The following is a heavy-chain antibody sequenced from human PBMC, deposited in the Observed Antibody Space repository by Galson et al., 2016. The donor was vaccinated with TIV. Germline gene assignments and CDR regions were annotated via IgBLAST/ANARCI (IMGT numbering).Heavy chain of an antibody. CDR1: GYIFINYY. CDR2: FNPDSGAT. CDR3: ARVNWARAVDY. D-gene: IGHD7-27*01. Sequence: SVKVSCKASGYIFINYYIHWVRQAPGQGLEWLGWFNPDSGATQYAQKFQGRVTMTRDTSISTAYMELRRLISDDTAVYYRARVNWARAVDYWGQGTQVTVSS. J-gene: IGHJ4*02. V-gene: IGHV1-2*02.